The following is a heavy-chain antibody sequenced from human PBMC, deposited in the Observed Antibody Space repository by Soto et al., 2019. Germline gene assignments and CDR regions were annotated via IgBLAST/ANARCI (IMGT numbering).Heavy chain of an antibody. CDR3: ARDKFLLSY. CDR2: IWYDGGNK. V-gene: IGHV3-33*01. J-gene: IGHJ4*02. Sequence: QVQLVESGGGVVQAGRSLRLSCAASGFTFSSYGMHWVRQAPGKGLEWVAIIWYDGGNKYYADSVKGRFTISRDNSKNTPYLQMNSLRAEDTAVYYCARDKFLLSYWGQGTLVTVSS. CDR1: GFTFSSYG. D-gene: IGHD2-15*01.